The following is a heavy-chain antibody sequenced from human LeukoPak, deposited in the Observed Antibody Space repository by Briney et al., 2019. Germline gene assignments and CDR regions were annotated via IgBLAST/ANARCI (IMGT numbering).Heavy chain of an antibody. CDR1: GYTFTGYY. V-gene: IGHV1-2*02. J-gene: IGHJ4*02. Sequence: ASVKVSCKASGYTFTGYYMHWVRQAPGQGLERMGWIDPNSGGTNYAQKFQGRVTMTRDTSISTAYMELSRLRSDDTAVYYCARSIDGDYGPHYWGQGTLVTVSS. CDR2: IDPNSGGT. D-gene: IGHD4-17*01. CDR3: ARSIDGDYGPHY.